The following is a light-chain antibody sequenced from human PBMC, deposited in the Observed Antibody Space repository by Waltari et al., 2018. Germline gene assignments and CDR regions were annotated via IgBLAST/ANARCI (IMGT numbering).Light chain of an antibody. Sequence: QSVLTQSPSMSETPGQRVIISCSGSSSNLGNNYVHWYPHFPGMAPKLVMFKNSQRPSGVPDRFSGSSYGTSASLAISGLRSEDEADYYCATWDDSLSGVVFGGGTRLTVL. CDR2: KNS. CDR1: SSNLGNNY. J-gene: IGLJ2*01. V-gene: IGLV1-47*01. CDR3: ATWDDSLSGVV.